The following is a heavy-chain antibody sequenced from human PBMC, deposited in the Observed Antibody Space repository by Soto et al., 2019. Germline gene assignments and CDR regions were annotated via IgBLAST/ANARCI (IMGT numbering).Heavy chain of an antibody. CDR1: GFTFSSYA. V-gene: IGHV3-30-3*01. CDR2: ISYDGSNK. J-gene: IGHJ6*02. CDR3: ARVPGDYDYYYYYGMDV. D-gene: IGHD4-17*01. Sequence: ESGGGVVQPGRSLRLSCAASGFTFSSYAMHWVRQAPGKGLEWVAVISYDGSNKYYADSVKGRFTISRDNSKNTLYLQMNSLRAEDTAVYYCARVPGDYDYYYYYGMDVWGQGTTVTVSS.